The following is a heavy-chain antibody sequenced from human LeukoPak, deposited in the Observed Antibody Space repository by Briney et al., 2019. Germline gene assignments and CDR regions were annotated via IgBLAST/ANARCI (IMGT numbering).Heavy chain of an antibody. CDR3: ARPAYYDFWSGYAY. Sequence: ASVKVSCKASGYTSTGYYMHWVRQAPGQGPEWMGWINPNSGGTNYAQKVQGRVTMTRDTSSSTAYMELSRLRSDDTAVYYCARPAYYDFWSGYAYWGQGTLVTVSS. CDR1: GYTSTGYY. D-gene: IGHD3-3*01. V-gene: IGHV1-2*02. J-gene: IGHJ4*02. CDR2: INPNSGGT.